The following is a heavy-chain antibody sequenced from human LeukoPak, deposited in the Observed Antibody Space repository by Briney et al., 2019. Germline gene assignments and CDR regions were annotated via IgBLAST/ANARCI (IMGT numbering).Heavy chain of an antibody. CDR3: ARVPYSSSWYVKFDY. Sequence: SETLSLTCAVYGGSFSGYYWSWIRQPPGKGLEWIGEINHSGSTNYNPSLKSRVTISVDTSKNQFSLKLSSVTAADTAVYYCARVPYSSSWYVKFDYWGQGTLVTVSS. CDR2: INHSGST. CDR1: GGSFSGYY. J-gene: IGHJ4*02. D-gene: IGHD6-13*01. V-gene: IGHV4-34*01.